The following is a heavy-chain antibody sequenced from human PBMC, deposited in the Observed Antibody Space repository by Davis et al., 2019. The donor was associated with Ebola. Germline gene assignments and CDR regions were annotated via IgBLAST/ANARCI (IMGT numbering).Heavy chain of an antibody. Sequence: PGGSLRLSCTVSGGSINSPYNYWSWIRQPPGKGPEWIATVYYSGGTYYNPSLKSRLIISVDTSTNQFSLKLTSVSATDTAVYYCARNTSGFGYFDHWGQGTLVTVSS. D-gene: IGHD6-19*01. CDR1: GGSINSPYNY. J-gene: IGHJ4*02. V-gene: IGHV4-39*07. CDR3: ARNTSGFGYFDH. CDR2: VYYSGGT.